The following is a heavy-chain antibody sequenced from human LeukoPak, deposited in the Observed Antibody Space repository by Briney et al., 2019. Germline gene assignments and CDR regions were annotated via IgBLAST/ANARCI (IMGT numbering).Heavy chain of an antibody. CDR1: NGSFSGYY. V-gene: IGHV4-34*01. Sequence: SETLSLTCAVYNGSFSGYYWSWIRQPPGKGLEWIGEMNHSGRTNYNPSLKSRVTISVDTSKNQFSLKLSSVTAADTAVYYCAREQVVPAATPGNWFDPWGQGTLVTVSS. D-gene: IGHD2-2*01. J-gene: IGHJ5*02. CDR2: MNHSGRT. CDR3: AREQVVPAATPGNWFDP.